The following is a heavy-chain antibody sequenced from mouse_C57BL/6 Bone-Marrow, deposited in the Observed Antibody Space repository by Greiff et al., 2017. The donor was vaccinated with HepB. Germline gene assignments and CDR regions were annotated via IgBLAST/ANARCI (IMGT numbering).Heavy chain of an antibody. V-gene: IGHV1-55*01. Sequence: QVQLQQSGAELVKPGASVKMSCKASGYTFTSYWITWVKQRPGQGLEWIGDIYPGSGSTNYNEKFKSKATLTVDTSSSTAYMQLSSLTSEDSAVYYCAREDGYDVLWFAYWGQGTLVTVSA. D-gene: IGHD2-2*01. J-gene: IGHJ3*01. CDR2: IYPGSGST. CDR3: AREDGYDVLWFAY. CDR1: GYTFTSYW.